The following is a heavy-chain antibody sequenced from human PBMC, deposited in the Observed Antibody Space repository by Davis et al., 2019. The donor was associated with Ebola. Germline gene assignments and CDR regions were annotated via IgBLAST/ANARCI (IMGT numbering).Heavy chain of an antibody. J-gene: IGHJ6*02. D-gene: IGHD3-3*01. Sequence: AASVKVSCKASGYTFTSYPIHWLRQAPGQRLEWMGWINDGNGHTKYSQKFLGRVIITRDTSARTAYMELSSLRSEDTAVYYYARDGGGWVWSGYFMDVWGQGTTVTVSS. CDR3: ARDGGGWVWSGYFMDV. CDR1: GYTFTSYP. CDR2: INDGNGHT. V-gene: IGHV1-3*01.